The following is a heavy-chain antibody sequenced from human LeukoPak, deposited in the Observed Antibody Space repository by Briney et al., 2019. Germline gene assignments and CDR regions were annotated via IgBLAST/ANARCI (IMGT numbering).Heavy chain of an antibody. CDR2: ISWDSKNV. CDR3: TRRLVAGATGYFDL. J-gene: IGHJ2*01. CDR1: GFRLDNYA. D-gene: IGHD3-9*01. Sequence: PGGSLRLSCEASGFRLDNYAMHWVRQAPGKGLEWVSGISWDSKNVAYAESVKGRFTISRDNAKGSLYLQMDGLRAEDTALYYCTRRLVAGATGYFDLWGRGTLVTVS. V-gene: IGHV3-9*01.